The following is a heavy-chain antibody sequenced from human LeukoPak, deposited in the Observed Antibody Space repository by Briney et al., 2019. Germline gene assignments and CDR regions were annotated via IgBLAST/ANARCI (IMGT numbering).Heavy chain of an antibody. CDR3: GGDRSYYDSSGSISYAFNI. D-gene: IGHD3-22*01. Sequence: SETLSLTCTVSGGSISSYYWSWIRQPPGKGLEWIGYTYYSGSTNYNPSLKSRVTISVDTSKNQFSLKLSSVTAADTAVYYCGGDRSYYDSSGSISYAFNIWGQGTMVTVSS. CDR1: GGSISSYY. CDR2: TYYSGST. J-gene: IGHJ3*02. V-gene: IGHV4-59*01.